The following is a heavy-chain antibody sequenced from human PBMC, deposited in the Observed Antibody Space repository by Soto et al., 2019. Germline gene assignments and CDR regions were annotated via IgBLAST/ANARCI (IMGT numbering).Heavy chain of an antibody. V-gene: IGHV3-21*01. CDR3: ARDRARRVGATGTDY. Sequence: GGSLRLSCAASGFTFSSYSMNWVRQAPGKGLEWVSSISSSSSYIYYADSVKGRFTISRDNAKNSLYLQMNSLRAEDTAVYYCARDRARRVGATGTDYWGQGTLVTVSS. J-gene: IGHJ4*02. CDR2: ISSSSSYI. CDR1: GFTFSSYS. D-gene: IGHD1-26*01.